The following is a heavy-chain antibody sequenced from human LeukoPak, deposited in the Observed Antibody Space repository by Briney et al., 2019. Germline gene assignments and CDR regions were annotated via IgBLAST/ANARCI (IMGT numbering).Heavy chain of an antibody. J-gene: IGHJ5*02. V-gene: IGHV1-18*01. Sequence: ASVKVSCKASGGTFSSYAISWVRQAPGQGLEWMGWISAYNGNTNYAQKLQGRVTMTTDTSTSTAYMELRSLRSDDSAVYYCARSASIAARFDPWGQGTLVTVSS. D-gene: IGHD6-6*01. CDR2: ISAYNGNT. CDR1: GGTFSSYA. CDR3: ARSASIAARFDP.